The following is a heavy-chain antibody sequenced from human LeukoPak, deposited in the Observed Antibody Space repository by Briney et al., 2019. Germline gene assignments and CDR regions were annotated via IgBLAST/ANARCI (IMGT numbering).Heavy chain of an antibody. J-gene: IGHJ4*02. CDR1: GSTFSSYG. CDR2: IRYDGSNK. D-gene: IGHD7-27*01. CDR3: ARGSPVTGSFDY. V-gene: IGHV3-30*02. Sequence: GGSLRLSCAASGSTFSSYGMHWVRQAPGKGLEWVAFIRYDGSNKYYADSVKGRFTISRDNSKNTVYLQMNSLRAEDTAVYYCARGSPVTGSFDYWGQGTLVTVSS.